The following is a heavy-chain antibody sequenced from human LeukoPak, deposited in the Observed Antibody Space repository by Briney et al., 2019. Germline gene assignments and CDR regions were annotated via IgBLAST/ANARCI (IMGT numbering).Heavy chain of an antibody. V-gene: IGHV4-39*01. CDR3: ARLRIAVAGTDYFDY. Sequence: SETLSLTCTVSGGSISSSSYYWGWIRQPPGKGLEWIGSIYYSGSTYYNPSLKGRVTISVDTSKNQFSLKLSSVTAADTAVYYCARLRIAVAGTDYFDYWGQGTLVTVSS. CDR1: GGSISSSSYY. D-gene: IGHD6-19*01. J-gene: IGHJ4*02. CDR2: IYYSGST.